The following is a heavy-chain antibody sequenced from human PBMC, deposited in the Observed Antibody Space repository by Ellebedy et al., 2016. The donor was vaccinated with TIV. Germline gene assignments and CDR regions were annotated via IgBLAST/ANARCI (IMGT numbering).Heavy chain of an antibody. CDR2: IGAYNGNT. Sequence: AASVKVTCKASGYSLTSNGISWVRQAPGQGLAWMGWIGAYNGNTNYAPKFQGRVTMTTDTSTSTLYMDLRSLRSDDPAVYYCARGLWFGELDVWGQGTTVTVSS. CDR3: ARGLWFGELDV. D-gene: IGHD3-10*01. V-gene: IGHV1-18*01. J-gene: IGHJ6*02. CDR1: GYSLTSNG.